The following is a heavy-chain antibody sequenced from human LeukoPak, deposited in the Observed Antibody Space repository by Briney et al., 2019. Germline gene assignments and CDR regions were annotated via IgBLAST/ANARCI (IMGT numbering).Heavy chain of an antibody. Sequence: GGSLRLSCTASGFTFSSYAMSWVRQAPGKGLEWVSDISSSAGITSYADSVRGRFTISRDNSKNTLYLQMNSLRAEDTAVYYCAKAAGYSYGYAYWGQGTLVTVSS. CDR1: GFTFSSYA. J-gene: IGHJ4*02. CDR2: ISSSAGIT. CDR3: AKAAGYSYGYAY. V-gene: IGHV3-23*01. D-gene: IGHD5-18*01.